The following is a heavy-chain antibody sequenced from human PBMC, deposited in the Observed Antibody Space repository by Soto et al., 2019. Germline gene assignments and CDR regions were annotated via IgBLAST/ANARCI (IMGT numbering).Heavy chain of an antibody. CDR3: ARDGQSLAPYAFDF. CDR1: GFSFSSHA. V-gene: IGHV3-33*01. Sequence: QVQLVESGGGVVQPGTSLRLSCVASGFSFSSHAMHWVRQAPGKGLEWVAQIWYDGSNKYYADSMKARFTISRDSSKNPLFLQMNSLRDEDTAVYYCARDGQSLAPYAFDFWGQGTLVTVSS. CDR2: IWYDGSNK. J-gene: IGHJ3*01.